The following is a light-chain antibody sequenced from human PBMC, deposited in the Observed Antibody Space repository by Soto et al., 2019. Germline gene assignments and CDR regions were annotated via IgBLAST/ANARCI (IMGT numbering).Light chain of an antibody. CDR1: QTVINNY. CDR2: GAS. J-gene: IGKJ5*01. CDR3: QQYAGPPTT. Sequence: EIVLTQSPGTLSLSPGDRATLSCRASQTVINNYLAWCQQKPGQAPSVIMYGASRRAPGIPDRFSGGGSGTDFTLTISRLEPEDFAVYFCQQYAGPPTTFGQGTRLEIK. V-gene: IGKV3-20*01.